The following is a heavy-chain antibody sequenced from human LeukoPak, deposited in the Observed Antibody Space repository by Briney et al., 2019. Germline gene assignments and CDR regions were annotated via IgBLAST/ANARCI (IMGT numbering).Heavy chain of an antibody. J-gene: IGHJ4*02. CDR1: GFTFSSYA. V-gene: IGHV3-7*01. CDR2: INQDVSEI. Sequence: GGSLRLSCAASGFTFSSYAMSWVRQAPGKGLEWVANINQDVSEINYVDSVKGRFTISRDNGKNSLYLQMNSLRAEDTAVYYCARDGRVAAAPPQYWGQGTLVTVSS. CDR3: ARDGRVAAAPPQY. D-gene: IGHD6-13*01.